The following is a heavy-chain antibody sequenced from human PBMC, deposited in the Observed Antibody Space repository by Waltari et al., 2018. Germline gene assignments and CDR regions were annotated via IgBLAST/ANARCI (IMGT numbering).Heavy chain of an antibody. CDR3: ARAPPGSYYYFDY. J-gene: IGHJ4*02. D-gene: IGHD1-26*01. CDR2: IYYSWST. Sequence: QLQLQESGPGLVKPSETLSLTCTVSGGSISSSSYYWGWIRQSPGKGLEWIGSIYYSWSTYYNPSLKSRVTISVDTSKNQFSLKLSSVTAADTAVYYCARAPPGSYYYFDYWGQGTLVTVSS. CDR1: GGSISSSSYY. V-gene: IGHV4-39*07.